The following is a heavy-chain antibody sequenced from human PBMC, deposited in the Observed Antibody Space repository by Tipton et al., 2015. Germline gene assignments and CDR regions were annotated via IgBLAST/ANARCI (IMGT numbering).Heavy chain of an antibody. CDR1: AYSISTDYY. J-gene: IGHJ6*02. Sequence: TLSLTCAVSAYSISTDYYWVWIRQPPGKGLEWIGTISHSGSTYYNPSLKSRVTISIDTSRNQFSLKLSSVTAADTAVYYCARDFTPYQYYAMDVWGQGTTVTVSS. V-gene: IGHV4-38-2*02. CDR3: ARDFTPYQYYAMDV. CDR2: ISHSGST.